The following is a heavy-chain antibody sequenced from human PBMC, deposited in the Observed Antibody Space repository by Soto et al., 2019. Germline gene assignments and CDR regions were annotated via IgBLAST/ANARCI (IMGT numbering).Heavy chain of an antibody. CDR1: GFTFSKFV. CDR3: TKASPDRHHMDV. J-gene: IGHJ6*02. Sequence: EVQLLESGGDLVQPGGSLRLSCAASGFTFSKFVMRGVRQTPGKGLEWVSTITETGGDTYYTDSVKGRFTISRDNSKNTLYLQMSSLRAENTALYYCTKASPDRHHMDVWGQGPTVTVSS. V-gene: IGHV3-23*01. CDR2: ITETGGDT.